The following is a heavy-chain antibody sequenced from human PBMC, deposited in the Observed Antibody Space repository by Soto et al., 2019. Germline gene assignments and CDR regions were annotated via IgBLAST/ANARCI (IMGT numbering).Heavy chain of an antibody. CDR3: ARDWREWLIGSIYFDY. Sequence: PGGSLRLSCAASGFTFSSYSMNWVRQAPGKGLEWVSSISSSSSYIYYADSVKGRFTISRDNAKNSLYLQMNSLRAEDTAVYYCARDWREWLIGSIYFDYWGQGTLVTVSS. J-gene: IGHJ4*02. D-gene: IGHD3-3*01. V-gene: IGHV3-21*01. CDR2: ISSSSSYI. CDR1: GFTFSSYS.